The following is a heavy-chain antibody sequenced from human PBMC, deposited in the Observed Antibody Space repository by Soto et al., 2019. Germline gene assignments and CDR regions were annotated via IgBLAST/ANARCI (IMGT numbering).Heavy chain of an antibody. CDR3: GHLRSGGHIGGWHNSYLEY. V-gene: IGHV2-5*02. J-gene: IGHJ4*02. Sequence: QITLKESGPTLVKPTQPLTLTCSFSGFSLSISEVGVAWIRQPPGKALEWLALIYWDVNKHYSPSRKGRATITEDTSKNQVVFTMTNMDPVDTATYYCGHLRSGGHIGGWHNSYLEYWGQGTLVNVSS. CDR1: GFSLSISEVG. D-gene: IGHD6-19*01. CDR2: IYWDVNK.